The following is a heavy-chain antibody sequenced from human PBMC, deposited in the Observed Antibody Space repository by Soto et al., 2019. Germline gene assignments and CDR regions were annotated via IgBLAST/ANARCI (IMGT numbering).Heavy chain of an antibody. CDR2: IIPIFGTA. J-gene: IGHJ6*02. CDR3: ARDISYYDILTGYYKGAYYYYGMDV. Sequence: GASVKVSCKASGGTFSSYAISWVRQAPGQGLEWMGGIIPIFGTANYAQKFQGRVTITADESTSTAYMELSSLRSEDTAVYYCARDISYYDILTGYYKGAYYYYGMDVWGQGTTVTVSS. V-gene: IGHV1-69*13. CDR1: GGTFSSYA. D-gene: IGHD3-9*01.